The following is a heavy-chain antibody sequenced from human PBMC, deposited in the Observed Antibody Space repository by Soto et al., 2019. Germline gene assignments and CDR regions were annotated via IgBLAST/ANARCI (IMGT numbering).Heavy chain of an antibody. CDR2: ISGSGGST. D-gene: IGHD2-2*01. Sequence: GGSLRLSCAASGFTFSSYAMSWVRQAPGKGLEWVSAISGSGGSTYYADSVKGRFTISRDNSKNTLYLQMNSLRAEDTAVYYCAKGPTGRLVVPAAYFDEWGQGTLVTVSS. CDR3: AKGPTGRLVVPAAYFDE. J-gene: IGHJ4*02. V-gene: IGHV3-23*01. CDR1: GFTFSSYA.